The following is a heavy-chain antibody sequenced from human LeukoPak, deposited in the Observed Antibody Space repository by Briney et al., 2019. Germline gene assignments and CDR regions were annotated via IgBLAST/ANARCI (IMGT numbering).Heavy chain of an antibody. CDR1: GGSISTSY. CDR3: AGTRSSTWHLLDY. V-gene: IGHV4-59*01. CDR2: ILYSGST. D-gene: IGHD6-13*01. J-gene: IGHJ4*02. Sequence: SETLSLTCTVSGGSISTSYWNWVRQPLGKGLEWIGYILYSGSTNYNPSLESRVTISVDTSKNQFSLKLTSVTAADTAVYYCAGTRSSTWHLLDYWGQGTLVTVSS.